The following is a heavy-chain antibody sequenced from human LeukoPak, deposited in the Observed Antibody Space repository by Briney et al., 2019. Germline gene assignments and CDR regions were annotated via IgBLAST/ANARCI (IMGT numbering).Heavy chain of an antibody. CDR3: ARGLYCSSTSCYDLDY. Sequence: PGGSLRLSRAASGFTFSSYSMNWVRQAPGKGLEWVSSISSSSYIYYADSVKGRFTISRDNAKNSLYLQMNSLRAEDTAVYYCARGLYCSSTSCYDLDYWGQGTLVTVSS. J-gene: IGHJ4*02. CDR1: GFTFSSYS. D-gene: IGHD2-2*01. V-gene: IGHV3-21*01. CDR2: ISSSSYI.